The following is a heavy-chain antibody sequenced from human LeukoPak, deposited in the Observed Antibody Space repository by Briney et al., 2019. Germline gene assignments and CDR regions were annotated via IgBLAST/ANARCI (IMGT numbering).Heavy chain of an antibody. CDR2: IIPIFGTA. D-gene: IGHD3-3*01. CDR1: GGTFSSYA. CDR3: ARVRGITIFGVAHYYHYMDV. Sequence: ASVKVSCKASGGTFSSYAISWVRQAPGQGLEWMGGIIPIFGTANYAQKFQGRVTITADESTSTAYMELSSLRSEDTAVYYCARVRGITIFGVAHYYHYMDVWGKGTTVTVSS. J-gene: IGHJ6*03. V-gene: IGHV1-69*13.